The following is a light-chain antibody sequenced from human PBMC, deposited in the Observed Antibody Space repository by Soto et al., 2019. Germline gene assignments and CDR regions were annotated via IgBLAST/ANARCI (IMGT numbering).Light chain of an antibody. CDR3: SSFTSSSTRV. CDR1: SSDVGGYNY. V-gene: IGLV2-14*03. Sequence: QAVVTQPASVSGSPGQSITISCTGTSSDVGGYNYVSWYQQHPGKAPKLIIYEVTNRPSGVSNRFSGSKSDSTASLTIAGLQSEDEAEYYCSSFTSSSTRVFGTGTKLTVL. CDR2: EVT. J-gene: IGLJ1*01.